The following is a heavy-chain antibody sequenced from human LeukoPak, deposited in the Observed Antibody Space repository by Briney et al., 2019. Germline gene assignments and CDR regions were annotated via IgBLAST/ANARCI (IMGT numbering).Heavy chain of an antibody. CDR2: ISWNSGSI. CDR3: AKVSFAGDYFGAFDI. D-gene: IGHD4-17*01. Sequence: PGGSLTLSCAASGFTFDDYAMHWVRQAPGKGLEWVSGISWNSGSIGYADSVKGRFAISRDNSKNTLYLQMNSLRAEDTAVYYCAKVSFAGDYFGAFDIWGQGTMVTVSS. CDR1: GFTFDDYA. J-gene: IGHJ3*02. V-gene: IGHV3-9*01.